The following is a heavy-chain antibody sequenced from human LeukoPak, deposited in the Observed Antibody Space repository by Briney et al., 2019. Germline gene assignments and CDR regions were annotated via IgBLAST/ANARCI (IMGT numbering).Heavy chain of an antibody. Sequence: GSLRLSCAASGFTFSSYSMNWVRQAPGKGLEWVSSISSSSSYIYYADSVKGRFTVSRDNAKNSLYLQMNSLRAEDTAVYYCARNMVVAATFHYYYMDVWGKGTTVTVSS. D-gene: IGHD2-15*01. CDR2: ISSSSSYI. V-gene: IGHV3-21*01. CDR3: ARNMVVAATFHYYYMDV. J-gene: IGHJ6*03. CDR1: GFTFSSYS.